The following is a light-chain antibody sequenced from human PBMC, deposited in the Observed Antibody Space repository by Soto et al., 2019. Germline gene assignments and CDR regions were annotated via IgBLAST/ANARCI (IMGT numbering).Light chain of an antibody. CDR1: QSISSY. V-gene: IGKV1-39*01. CDR2: AAS. Sequence: DIQMTQSPSSLSASVGDRVTITCRASQSISSYLNWYQQKPGKAPKVLIYAASSSQSGVPSRFSGSGSGTDFTFIISSLQPEDSATYYCQQTYSTPWTFGQGTKVDIK. J-gene: IGKJ1*01. CDR3: QQTYSTPWT.